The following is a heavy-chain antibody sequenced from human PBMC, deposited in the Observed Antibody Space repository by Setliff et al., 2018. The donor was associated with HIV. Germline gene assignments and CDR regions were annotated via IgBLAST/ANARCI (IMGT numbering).Heavy chain of an antibody. J-gene: IGHJ4*02. Sequence: NPSETLSLTCAVYGGSFSGYYWSWIRQPPGKGLEWIGDINHSGSTNYNPSLKSRVTISVDTSMDQFSLKLNSVTAADTAVYYCAAASSWDPLLDYWGQGTLVTVSS. D-gene: IGHD6-13*01. V-gene: IGHV4-34*01. CDR1: GGSFSGYY. CDR3: AAASSWDPLLDY. CDR2: INHSGST.